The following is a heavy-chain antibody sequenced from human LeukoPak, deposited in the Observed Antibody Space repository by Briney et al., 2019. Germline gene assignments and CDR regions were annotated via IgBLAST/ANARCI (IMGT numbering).Heavy chain of an antibody. V-gene: IGHV3-23*01. CDR2: ISDSGGTT. Sequence: GGSLRLSCAASGFTFSSYAMSWVRQAPGKGLEWVSGISDSGGTTYYADSVKGRFTISRDNSKNALYLQMNGLRAEDTAVYYCAKDRAFLWFGDLWGQGTLVTVSS. CDR3: AKDRAFLWFGDL. J-gene: IGHJ5*02. D-gene: IGHD3-10*01. CDR1: GFTFSSYA.